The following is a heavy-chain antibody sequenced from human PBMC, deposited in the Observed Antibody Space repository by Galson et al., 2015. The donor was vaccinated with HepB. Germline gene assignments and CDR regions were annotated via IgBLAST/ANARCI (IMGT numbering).Heavy chain of an antibody. D-gene: IGHD6-13*01. J-gene: IGHJ6*02. V-gene: IGHV6-1*01. Sequence: CAISGDSVSSNSAAWNWIRQSPSRGLEWLGRTYYRSKWYNDYAVSVKSRITINPDTSKNQFSLQLNSVTPEDTAVYYCARDSRIAAAVTDYYYGMDVWGQGTTVTVSS. CDR1: GDSVSSNSAA. CDR2: TYYRSKWYN. CDR3: ARDSRIAAAVTDYYYGMDV.